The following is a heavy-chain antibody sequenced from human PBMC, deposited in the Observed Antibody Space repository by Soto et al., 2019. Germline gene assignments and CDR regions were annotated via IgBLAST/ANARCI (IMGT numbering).Heavy chain of an antibody. CDR1: GDSVSSNSAA. J-gene: IGHJ5*02. D-gene: IGHD6-13*01. V-gene: IGHV6-1*01. CDR3: ARATGIAAAGTVDNWFDP. Sequence: QTLSLTCAISGDSVSSNSAAWNWIRQSPSRGLEWLGRTYYRSKWYNDYAVSVKSRITINPDTSKNQFSLQLNSVTPEDTAVYYCARATGIAAAGTVDNWFDPSGQGTLVTVSS. CDR2: TYYRSKWYN.